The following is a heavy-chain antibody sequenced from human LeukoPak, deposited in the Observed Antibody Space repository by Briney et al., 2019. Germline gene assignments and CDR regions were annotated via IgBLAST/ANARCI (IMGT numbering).Heavy chain of an antibody. D-gene: IGHD6-13*01. V-gene: IGHV1-69*06. CDR3: ARGGEAAAAAFDP. CDR2: IIPIFGTA. CDR1: GGTSSSYA. J-gene: IGHJ5*02. Sequence: VASVKVSCKASGGTSSSYAISWVRQAPGQGLEWMGGIIPIFGTANYAQKFQGRVTITADKSTSTAYMELSSLRSEDTAVYYCARGGEAAAAAFDPWGQGTLVTVSS.